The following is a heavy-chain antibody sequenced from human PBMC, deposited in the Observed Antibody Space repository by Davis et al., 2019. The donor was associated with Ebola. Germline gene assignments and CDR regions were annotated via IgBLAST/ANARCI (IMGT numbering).Heavy chain of an antibody. D-gene: IGHD3-9*01. Sequence: SETLSLTCSVSGDSIRGGTYYWDWIRQPPGTGLEWIGSVPYSGGMYTTIMYYNASLKSRVTISVDTSKNQFSLKLTSATAADTAVYYCARGPPYYDVLTGDPQWGQGTQVTVSS. CDR3: ARGPPYYDVLTGDPQ. CDR1: GDSIRGGTYY. CDR2: VPYSGGM. J-gene: IGHJ4*02. V-gene: IGHV4-39*07.